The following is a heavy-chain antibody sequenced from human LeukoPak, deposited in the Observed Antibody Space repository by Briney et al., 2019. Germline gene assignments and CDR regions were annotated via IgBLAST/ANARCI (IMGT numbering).Heavy chain of an antibody. CDR2: ISAYDGNT. CDR3: ARDKVIATAGTPNWFDP. Sequence: GASVKVSYKASGYTFNRFGISWVRQAPGQGLEWLGWISAYDGNTNYAQNVQGRVTMTTDTSTSTAYMELRSLRYDDTAVYYCARDKVIATAGTPNWFDPWGQGTLVTVSS. D-gene: IGHD6-13*01. J-gene: IGHJ5*02. V-gene: IGHV1-18*01. CDR1: GYTFNRFG.